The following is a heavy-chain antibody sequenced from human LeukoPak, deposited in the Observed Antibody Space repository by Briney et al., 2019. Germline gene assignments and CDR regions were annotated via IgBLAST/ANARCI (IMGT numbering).Heavy chain of an antibody. CDR3: ARDLARCSSTSCYGYYYYGMDV. V-gene: IGHV3-48*03. D-gene: IGHD2-2*01. J-gene: IGHJ6*04. CDR1: GFPFSSYE. Sequence: GGSLRLPCAPSGFPFSSYEMNWVRKAPGKGLEWVSYISISGSTIYYTDSVKGRFTISRDNAKNSLYLQMNSLRAEDTAVYYCARDLARCSSTSCYGYYYYGMDVWGKGTTVTVSS. CDR2: ISISGSTI.